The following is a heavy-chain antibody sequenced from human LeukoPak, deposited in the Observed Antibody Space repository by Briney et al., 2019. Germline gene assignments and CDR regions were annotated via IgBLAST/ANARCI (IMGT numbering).Heavy chain of an antibody. V-gene: IGHV1-2*02. CDR1: GYTFTGYY. Sequence: ASVKVSCKTSGYTFTGYYMHWVRQAPGQGLEWMGWINPNSGGTNYAQKFQGRVTMTRDTSISTAYMELSRLRSDDTAVYYCARDQGQEWLRIEIDYYYYMDVWGKGTTVTVSS. J-gene: IGHJ6*03. CDR3: ARDQGQEWLRIEIDYYYYMDV. D-gene: IGHD5-12*01. CDR2: INPNSGGT.